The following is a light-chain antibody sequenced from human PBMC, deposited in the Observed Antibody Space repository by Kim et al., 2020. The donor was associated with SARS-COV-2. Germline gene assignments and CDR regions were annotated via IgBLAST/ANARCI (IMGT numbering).Light chain of an antibody. CDR2: DAS. CDR1: QDIRNY. CDR3: QQFDNLPMFT. V-gene: IGKV1-33*01. Sequence: ASVGDRVTITCQASQDIRNYLNWYQQKPGKAPKLLIYDASKLETGVPSRFSGSGSGTDFTLTISSLQPEDIATYYCQQFDNLPMFTFGRVTKLEI. J-gene: IGKJ2*01.